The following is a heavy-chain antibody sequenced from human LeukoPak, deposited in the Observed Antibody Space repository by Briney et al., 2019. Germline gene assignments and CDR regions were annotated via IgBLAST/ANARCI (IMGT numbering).Heavy chain of an antibody. V-gene: IGHV3-21*01. J-gene: IGHJ6*02. CDR1: GFTFSSYS. Sequence: GGSLRLSCAASGFTFSSYSMNWVRQAPGKGLEWVSSISSSSSYIYYADSVKGRFTISRDNSKNTLYLQMNSLRVEDTAVYYCARGYCSGDSCYVYYYYGMDVWGQGTTVTVSS. CDR3: ARGYCSGDSCYVYYYYGMDV. CDR2: ISSSSSYI. D-gene: IGHD2-15*01.